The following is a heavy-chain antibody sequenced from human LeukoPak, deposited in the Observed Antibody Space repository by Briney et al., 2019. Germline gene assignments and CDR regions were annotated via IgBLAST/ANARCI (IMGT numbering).Heavy chain of an antibody. Sequence: PGGSLRLSCAASGFTFSDYYMSWIRQAPGKGLEWVSYISSSGSTIYYADSVKGRFTISRDNAKNSLYLQMNSLRAEDTALYHCARDIRGGSYGRAFDIWGQGTMVTVSS. CDR2: ISSSGSTI. V-gene: IGHV3-11*01. J-gene: IGHJ3*02. CDR3: ARDIRGGSYGRAFDI. D-gene: IGHD1-26*01. CDR1: GFTFSDYY.